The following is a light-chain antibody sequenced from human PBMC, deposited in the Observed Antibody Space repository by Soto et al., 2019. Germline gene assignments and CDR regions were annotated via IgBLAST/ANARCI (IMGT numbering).Light chain of an antibody. CDR1: SSDVGGYNY. CDR2: DVT. CDR3: SSYTTSNTRQIV. J-gene: IGLJ1*01. Sequence: QSVLTQPAFVSGSPGQWITISCTGTSSDVGGYNYVSWYQHHPGKAPKLIIYDVTNRPSGVSNPFSGSKSGNTASLTISGLQPEDEADYYCSSYTTSNTRQIVFGTG. V-gene: IGLV2-14*03.